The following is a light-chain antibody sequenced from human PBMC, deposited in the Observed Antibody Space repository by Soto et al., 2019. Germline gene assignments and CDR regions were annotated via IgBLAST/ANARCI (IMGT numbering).Light chain of an antibody. Sequence: EIQMTQSPSTLSASVGDRVTITCRASESIESWLAWHHQKPGRAPKILISKASSLESGVPSRFRGSGSGTGFALTISSLPPEDCASYYCLQDYNSPWTFGQGTKVDIK. J-gene: IGKJ1*01. CDR2: KAS. CDR1: ESIESW. V-gene: IGKV1-5*03. CDR3: LQDYNSPWT.